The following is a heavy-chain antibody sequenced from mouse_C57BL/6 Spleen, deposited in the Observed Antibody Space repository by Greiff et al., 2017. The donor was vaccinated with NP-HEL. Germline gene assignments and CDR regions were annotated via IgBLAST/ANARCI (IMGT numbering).Heavy chain of an antibody. V-gene: IGHV1-85*01. CDR1: GYTFTIYD. J-gene: IGHJ1*03. D-gene: IGHD1-2*01. CDR3: ARDYGQLAWYFDV. CDR2: IYPRDGST. Sequence: QVQLQQSGPELVKPGASVKLSCKASGYTFTIYDINWVKQRPGQGLEWIGWIYPRDGSTKYNEKFKGKATLTVDTSSSTAYMELHSLTSEDSAVYFCARDYGQLAWYFDVWGTGTTVTVSS.